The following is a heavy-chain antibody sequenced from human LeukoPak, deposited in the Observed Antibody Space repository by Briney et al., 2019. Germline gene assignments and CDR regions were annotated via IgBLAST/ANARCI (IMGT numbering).Heavy chain of an antibody. J-gene: IGHJ6*03. CDR1: GGSISSSSYY. D-gene: IGHD3-10*01. Sequence: PSETLSLTCTVSGGSISSSSYYWSWIRQPPGKGLEWIGSIYYSGSTYYNPSLKSRVTISVDTSKNQFSLKLSSVTAADTAVYYCARVRMVRGVIITANYYMDVWGKGTTVTISS. CDR3: ARVRMVRGVIITANYYMDV. CDR2: IYYSGST. V-gene: IGHV4-39*07.